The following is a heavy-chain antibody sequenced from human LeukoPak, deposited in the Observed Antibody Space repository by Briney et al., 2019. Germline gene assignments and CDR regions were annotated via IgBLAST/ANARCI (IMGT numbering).Heavy chain of an antibody. J-gene: IGHJ4*02. CDR2: INPSSGAT. D-gene: IGHD3-22*01. V-gene: IGHV1-2*02. CDR1: GYTFTGYF. Sequence: ASVKVSCXASGYTFTGYFIHWVRQAPGQGLEWMGWINPSSGATNYAQNFQGRVTLTREMSISTAYMEVSRLLSDDTAVYYCARVTYDRSGYYNGIPYWGQGTLVIVSS. CDR3: ARVTYDRSGYYNGIPY.